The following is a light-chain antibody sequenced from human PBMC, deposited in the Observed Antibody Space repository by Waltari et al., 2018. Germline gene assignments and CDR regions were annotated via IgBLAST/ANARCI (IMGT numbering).Light chain of an antibody. CDR3: CSYAGSSTLDVV. V-gene: IGLV2-23*02. CDR2: EVS. CDR1: SSDIGSHNI. J-gene: IGLJ2*01. Sequence: QSALTQPASVSGSPGQSITISCPGTSSDIGSHNIVSWYQQHPGKAPKLMIYEVSKRPSGVSNRFSGSKSGNRASLTISGLQAEDEADYYCCSYAGSSTLDVVFGGGTKLTVL.